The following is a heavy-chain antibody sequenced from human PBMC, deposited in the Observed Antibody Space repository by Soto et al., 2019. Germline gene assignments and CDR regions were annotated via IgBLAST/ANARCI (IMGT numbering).Heavy chain of an antibody. V-gene: IGHV4-31*03. Sequence: QVELQESGPGLVKPSQTLSLTCTVSGGSISSGGFYWSWIRQLPEKGLEWIAYIFPSGSTSYNPSLRSRVSISADTSKNQLSLSLTSVTVADTAVYYCARGGSGDNGLDPWGQGIRVTVSS. J-gene: IGHJ5*02. CDR2: IFPSGST. CDR1: GGSISSGGFY. CDR3: ARGGSGDNGLDP.